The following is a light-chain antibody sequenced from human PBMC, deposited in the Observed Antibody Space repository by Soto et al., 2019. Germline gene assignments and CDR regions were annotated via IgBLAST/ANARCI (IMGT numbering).Light chain of an antibody. V-gene: IGKV3-20*01. Sequence: EIVLTQSPGTLSLSPGERATLSCRASQSVSSRCLAWYQRKPGQAPRLLIYDASSRPTGIPDRFSGSGSGTDITHTISRLEPVDFAVYYCQQCGSLPPTFGGGTKVEIK. CDR1: QSVSSRC. CDR3: QQCGSLPPT. J-gene: IGKJ4*01. CDR2: DAS.